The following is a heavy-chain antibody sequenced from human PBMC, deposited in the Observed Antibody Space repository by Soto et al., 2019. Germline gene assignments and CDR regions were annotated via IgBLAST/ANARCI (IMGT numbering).Heavy chain of an antibody. CDR2: IHAGNCYT. CDR3: ARVQYSGDDLRLAFDI. J-gene: IGHJ3*02. D-gene: IGHD1-26*01. V-gene: IGHV1-3*01. Sequence: QVQLVQSGAQVKRPGASVTVSCRASGYTFTSYSLHWVRQAPGRRLEWMGWIHAGNCYTKYSQSFQGRVSITRKTSATTVNMDLSSLRSVETALYYWARVQYSGDDLRLAFDIWAQGTMFTFSS. CDR1: GYTFTSYS.